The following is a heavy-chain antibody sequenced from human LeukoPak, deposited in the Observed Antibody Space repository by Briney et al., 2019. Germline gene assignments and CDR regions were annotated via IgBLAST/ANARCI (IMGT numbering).Heavy chain of an antibody. D-gene: IGHD4-23*01. CDR2: IYYSGST. Sequence: SETLSLTCTVSGGSISSYYWSWIRQPPGKGLEWIGYIYYSGSTNYNPSLKSRVTISVDTSKNQFSLKLSSVTAADTAVYYCARHPLGYGGNSFFDYWGQGTLVTVSS. V-gene: IGHV4-59*08. CDR3: ARHPLGYGGNSFFDY. J-gene: IGHJ4*02. CDR1: GGSISSYY.